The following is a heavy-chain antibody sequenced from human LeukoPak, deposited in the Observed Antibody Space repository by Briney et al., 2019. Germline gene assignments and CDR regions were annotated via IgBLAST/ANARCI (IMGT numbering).Heavy chain of an antibody. D-gene: IGHD3-3*01. CDR1: GFTPSSYA. CDR2: IRGSGGST. V-gene: IGHV3-23*01. CDR3: AKEHDFWSGYSGIRFDY. Sequence: GGSLSLSCASSGFTPSSYAISWVRQAPGKRVEWVSGIRGSGGSTYYADSVKGRFTISRDNSKTTVYLQMNSLRAEDTAIYYCAKEHDFWSGYSGIRFDYWGQGTLVTVSS. J-gene: IGHJ4*02.